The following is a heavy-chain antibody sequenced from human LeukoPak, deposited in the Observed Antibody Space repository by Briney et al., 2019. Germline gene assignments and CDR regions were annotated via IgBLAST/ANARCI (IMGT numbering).Heavy chain of an antibody. Sequence: GGALRLSCAASGFTFSTYGMNWVRPAPGKGLEWVSYISSSGSIISYADSVKGRFTISRDNANNSLYLQMNSLRAEDTAVYYCARVSIAAAHFDYWGQGTLVTVSS. D-gene: IGHD6-13*01. CDR1: GFTFSTYG. CDR3: ARVSIAAAHFDY. J-gene: IGHJ4*02. CDR2: ISSSGSII. V-gene: IGHV3-48*04.